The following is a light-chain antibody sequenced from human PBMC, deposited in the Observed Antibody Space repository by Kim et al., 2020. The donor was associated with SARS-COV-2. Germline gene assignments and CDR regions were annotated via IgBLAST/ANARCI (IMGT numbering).Light chain of an antibody. V-gene: IGLV2-14*03. CDR1: SGDIGSYKY. Sequence: QSLTISCTGSSGDIGSYKYVSWYQQHPGKVPKLILYDVTKRPSGISSRFSGSKTGNTASLTISGLQAGDEADYYCSSYTTSSPYVFGPGTKVTVL. CDR3: SSYTTSSPYV. CDR2: DVT. J-gene: IGLJ1*01.